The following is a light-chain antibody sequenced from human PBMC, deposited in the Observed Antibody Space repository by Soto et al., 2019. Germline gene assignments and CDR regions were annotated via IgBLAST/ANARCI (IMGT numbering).Light chain of an antibody. J-gene: IGKJ4*01. V-gene: IGKV3-20*01. CDR3: QQYASFPLT. CDR2: GSS. CDR1: QSLSSTS. Sequence: EIVLTQFPGTLSLSPGERATLSCGASQSLSSTSLAWYRQQPGQAPRLLIFGSSSRAPGIPDRFSGTGSGTDFTLTINRLEPEDFAVYYCQQYASFPLTFGGGTKVEIK.